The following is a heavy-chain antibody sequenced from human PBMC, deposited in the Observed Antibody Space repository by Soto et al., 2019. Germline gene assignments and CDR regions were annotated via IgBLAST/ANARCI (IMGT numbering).Heavy chain of an antibody. CDR2: ISGSGGST. D-gene: IGHD6-13*01. V-gene: IGHV3-23*01. CDR1: GFTFISYA. Sequence: EVQLLESGGGLVQPGGSLRLCCAASGFTFISYAMSWVRQAPGKGLEWVSAISGSGGSTYYADSVKGRFTISRDNSKNTLYLQMNTLRAEDTAVYYCANLRLSWGTQSLFDYWGQGTLVTVSS. CDR3: ANLRLSWGTQSLFDY. J-gene: IGHJ4*02.